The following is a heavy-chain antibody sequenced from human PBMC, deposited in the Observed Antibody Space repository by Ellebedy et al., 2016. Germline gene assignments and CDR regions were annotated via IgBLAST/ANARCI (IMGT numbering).Heavy chain of an antibody. V-gene: IGHV3-30*18. Sequence: GGSLRLSCAASGFTFSSYGMHWVRQAPGKGLEWVAVISYDGSNKYYADSVKGRFTISRDNSKNTLYLQMNSLRAEDTAVYYCANLPYGSGSSWYFDYWGQGTLVTVSS. D-gene: IGHD3-10*01. CDR1: GFTFSSYG. CDR3: ANLPYGSGSSWYFDY. CDR2: ISYDGSNK. J-gene: IGHJ4*02.